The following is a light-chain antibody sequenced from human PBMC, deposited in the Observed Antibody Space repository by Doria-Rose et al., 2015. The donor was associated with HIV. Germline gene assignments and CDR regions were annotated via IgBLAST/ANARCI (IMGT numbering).Light chain of an antibody. CDR2: DAS. CDR3: QQYGTSRGT. CDR1: QRVKSSY. J-gene: IGKJ5*01. V-gene: IGKV3-20*01. Sequence: TQSPGTLSLSPGERATLSCRASQRVKSSYLAWYQQKTGQAPRLLIYDASTRATGIPDRISGSGSGTDITLTISRLEPEDVAVYYCQQYGTSRGTFGQGTRLEIK.